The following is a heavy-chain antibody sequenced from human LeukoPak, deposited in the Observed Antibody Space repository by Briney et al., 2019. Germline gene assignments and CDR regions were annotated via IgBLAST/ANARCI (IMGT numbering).Heavy chain of an antibody. D-gene: IGHD3-10*01. V-gene: IGHV4-34*01. CDR2: INHSGST. CDR1: GGSFSGYY. J-gene: IGHJ5*02. Sequence: PSETLSLTCAVYGGSFSGYYWSWIRQPPGKGLEWIGEINHSGSTNYNPSLKSRVTISVDTSKNQFSLKLSSVTAADTAVYYCARASYYYGSGSYYRGKNWFDPWGQGTLVTVSS. CDR3: ARASYYYGSGSYYRGKNWFDP.